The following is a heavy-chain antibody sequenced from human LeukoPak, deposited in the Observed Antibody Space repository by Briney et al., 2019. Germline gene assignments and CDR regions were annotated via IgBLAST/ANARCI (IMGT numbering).Heavy chain of an antibody. CDR2: IYSGGST. CDR3: ARSMYSSSWSWDY. D-gene: IGHD6-13*01. CDR1: GFTVSSNY. Sequence: GGSLRLSCAASGFTVSSNYMSWVRQAPGKGLEWVSVIYSGGSTYYADSVKGRFTISRDNSKNTLYLQMNSLRAEDTAVYYCARSMYSSSWSWDYWGQGTLVTVSS. J-gene: IGHJ4*02. V-gene: IGHV3-53*01.